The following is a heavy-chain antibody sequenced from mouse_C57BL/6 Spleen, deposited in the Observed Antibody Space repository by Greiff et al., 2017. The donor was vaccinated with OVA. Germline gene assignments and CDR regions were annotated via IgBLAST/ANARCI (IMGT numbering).Heavy chain of an antibody. Sequence: EVQLQQSGPELVKPGASVKISCKASGYTFTDYYMNWVKQSHGKSLEWIGDINPNNGGTSYNQKFKGKATLTVDKSSSTAYMELRSLTSEDSAVYYCARGHYGSSPWFAYWGQGTLVTVSA. J-gene: IGHJ3*01. D-gene: IGHD1-1*01. CDR2: INPNNGGT. CDR1: GYTFTDYY. V-gene: IGHV1-26*01. CDR3: ARGHYGSSPWFAY.